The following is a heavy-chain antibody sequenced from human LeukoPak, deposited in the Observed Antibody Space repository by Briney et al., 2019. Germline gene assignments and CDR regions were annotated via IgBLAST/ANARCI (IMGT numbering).Heavy chain of an antibody. V-gene: IGHV3-30*02. Sequence: GGSLRLSCAASGFTFSSYGMHWVRQAPGKGLEWVAFVRYDGSNKYYADSVKGRFTISRDNSKNTLYLQMNSLRAEDTAVYYCAKVEPGTGYYYMDVWGKGTTVTVSS. D-gene: IGHD1-1*01. J-gene: IGHJ6*03. CDR2: VRYDGSNK. CDR1: GFTFSSYG. CDR3: AKVEPGTGYYYMDV.